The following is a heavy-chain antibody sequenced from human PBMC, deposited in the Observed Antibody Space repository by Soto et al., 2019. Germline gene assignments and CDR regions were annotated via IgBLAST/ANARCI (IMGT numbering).Heavy chain of an antibody. CDR3: WRRNSGWYFDL. J-gene: IGHJ2*01. V-gene: IGHV3-23*01. Sequence: EVQLLESGGGLVQPGGSLRLSCAASGFTFSSYAMNWVRQAPGKGLEWVSVISGSGDSTYYADSVKGRFTISRDNSKNTLYLQMNSLRAEDTAVYYCWRRNSGWYFDLWGRGTRVTVSS. D-gene: IGHD4-4*01. CDR2: ISGSGDST. CDR1: GFTFSSYA.